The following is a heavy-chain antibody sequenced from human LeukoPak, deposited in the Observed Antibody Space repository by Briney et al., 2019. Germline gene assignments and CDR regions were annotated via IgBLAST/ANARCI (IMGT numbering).Heavy chain of an antibody. CDR2: ISHDGSNK. V-gene: IGHV3-30*04. CDR1: GFTFTSYA. D-gene: IGHD1-26*01. J-gene: IGHJ4*02. CDR3: AREGVVGAILGY. Sequence: GRSLRLSCAASGFTFTSYAVHWVRQAPGKGLEWVALISHDGSNKDYGDSVKGRFTISRDNSKNTLYLQMNSLKPEDTAVYYCAREGVVGAILGYWGQGSLVTVSP.